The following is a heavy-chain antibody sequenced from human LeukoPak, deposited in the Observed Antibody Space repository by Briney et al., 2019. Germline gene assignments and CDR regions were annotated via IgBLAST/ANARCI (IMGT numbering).Heavy chain of an antibody. J-gene: IGHJ4*02. CDR3: ARRVYYDILTGYPDFDY. D-gene: IGHD3-9*01. V-gene: IGHV4-34*01. CDR1: GGSFSGYY. CDR2: INHSGST. Sequence: SETLSLTCAVYGGSFSGYYWSWVRHRPPQGQELIWEINHSGSTNYNPSLKSRVTISVDTSKNQFSLKLSSVTAADTAVYYCARRVYYDILTGYPDFDYWGQGTLVTVSS.